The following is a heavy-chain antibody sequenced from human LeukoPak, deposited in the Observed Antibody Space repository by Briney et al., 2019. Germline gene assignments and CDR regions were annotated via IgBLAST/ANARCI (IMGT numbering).Heavy chain of an antibody. CDR3: WGRVSQDYDEGSGYYYIDF. J-gene: IGHJ4*02. D-gene: IGHD3-22*01. CDR1: GCTISSYY. Sequence: PSESLTLTCTVSGCTISSYYWSWIRQPPGKGLEWIGYIYYSRSNNYNPSLKSRVTISVDKSKNQFPLQQSSVMAADAAVDYCWGRVSQDYDEGSGYYYIDFWGKGTLVTVSS. CDR2: IYYSRSN. V-gene: IGHV4-59*08.